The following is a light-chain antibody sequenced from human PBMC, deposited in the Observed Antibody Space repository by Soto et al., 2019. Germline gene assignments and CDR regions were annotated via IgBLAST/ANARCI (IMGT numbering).Light chain of an antibody. V-gene: IGLV3-21*02. J-gene: IGLJ2*01. CDR1: RIGSKS. CDR2: DDS. CDR3: QVWDSRDDHRV. Sequence: SYELTQPPSVSVAPGQTARITCGGNRIGSKSVHWFQQKPGQAPVLVVHDDSDRPSGIPERFSGSNSGGTATLTISRVEAGDEADYYCQVWDSRDDHRVFGGGTKSPS.